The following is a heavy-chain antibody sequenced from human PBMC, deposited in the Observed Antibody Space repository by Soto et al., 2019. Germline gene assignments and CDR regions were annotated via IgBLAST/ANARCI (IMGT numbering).Heavy chain of an antibody. CDR3: AREGPPIRAHNPPEYFQH. CDR1: GDSISTRSNY. J-gene: IGHJ1*01. Sequence: SETRSLTCTVSGDSISTRSNYWAWIRQPPGKGLEWIGSIYYTGGTYYNPSLKSRVTLFLDTSKNQFSLNLNSATAADTAVYYCAREGPPIRAHNPPEYFQHWGQGTPVTVSS. CDR2: IYYTGGT. V-gene: IGHV4-39*02.